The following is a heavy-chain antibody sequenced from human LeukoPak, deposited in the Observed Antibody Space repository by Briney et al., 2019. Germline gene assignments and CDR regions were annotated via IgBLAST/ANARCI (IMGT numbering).Heavy chain of an antibody. J-gene: IGHJ5*02. CDR2: ISYDGSNK. D-gene: IGHD6-13*01. CDR1: GFTFSSYA. Sequence: GGSLRLSCAASGFTFSSYAMHWVRQAPVKGLEWVAVISYDGSNKYYADSVKGRFTISRDNSKNTLYLQMNSLRAEDTAVYYCARDRDSSSWYPWGYNWFDPWGQGTLVTVSS. CDR3: ARDRDSSSWYPWGYNWFDP. V-gene: IGHV3-30-3*01.